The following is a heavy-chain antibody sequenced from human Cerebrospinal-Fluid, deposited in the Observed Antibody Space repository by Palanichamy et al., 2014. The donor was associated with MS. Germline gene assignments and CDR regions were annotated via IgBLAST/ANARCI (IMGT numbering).Heavy chain of an antibody. J-gene: IGHJ6*02. V-gene: IGHV1-2*04. D-gene: IGHD4-11*01. CDR2: INPNSGGT. Sequence: QVHLVQSGAEAKKPGASVKVSCRASGYTFSGYYMHWVRQAPGQGLEWMGWINPNSGGTNYAQNFQGWVTMTRDTSSATAYLELRRPKSDDTALYYCAKGASDSNYAGGMDVWGQGTMVTVSS. CDR3: AKGASDSNYAGGMDV. CDR1: GYTFSGYY.